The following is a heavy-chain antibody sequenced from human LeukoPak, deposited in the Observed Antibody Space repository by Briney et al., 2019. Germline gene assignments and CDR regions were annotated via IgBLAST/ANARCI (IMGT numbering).Heavy chain of an antibody. D-gene: IGHD6-19*01. CDR1: GGTFISYA. J-gene: IGHJ4*02. CDR2: IIPIFGTA. Sequence: ASVKVSCKASGGTFISYAIGWVGQAPGKGLEWMGRIIPIFGTANYAQKFQGRVTITTDESTSTAYMELSSLRSEDTAVYYCARETTEYSSGCYKVEGYFDYWGQGTLVTVSS. V-gene: IGHV1-69*05. CDR3: ARETTEYSSGCYKVEGYFDY.